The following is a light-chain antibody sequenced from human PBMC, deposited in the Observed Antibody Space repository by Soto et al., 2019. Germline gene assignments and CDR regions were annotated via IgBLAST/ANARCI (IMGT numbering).Light chain of an antibody. V-gene: IGLV1-44*01. Sequence: QSVLTQPPSASGTPGQRVTISCSGSSSNVGSNTVNWYQQYPGTAPKLLIYRNNQRPSGVPDRFSGSKSGTSASLAISGLQSEDEADYDCAAWDDSLNGVFGGGTQLTVL. CDR2: RNN. CDR1: SSNVGSNT. J-gene: IGLJ2*01. CDR3: AAWDDSLNGV.